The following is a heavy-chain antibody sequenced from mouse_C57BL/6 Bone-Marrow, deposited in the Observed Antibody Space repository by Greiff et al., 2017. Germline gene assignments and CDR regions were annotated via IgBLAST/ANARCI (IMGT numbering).Heavy chain of an antibody. CDR2: IDPSDSYT. CDR3: AREGYSGDFDY. V-gene: IGHV1-69*01. CDR1: GYTFTSYW. Sequence: QVQLQQPGAELVMPGASVKLSCKASGYTFTSYWMHWVKQRPGQGLEWIGEIDPSDSYTNYNQKFKGKSTLTVDKSSSTAYMQLSGLTSEDSAVYYCAREGYSGDFDYWGQGTTLTVSS. D-gene: IGHD2-12*01. J-gene: IGHJ2*01.